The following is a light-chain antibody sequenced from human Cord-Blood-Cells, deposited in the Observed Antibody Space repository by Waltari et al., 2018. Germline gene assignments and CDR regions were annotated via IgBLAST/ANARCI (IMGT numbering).Light chain of an antibody. Sequence: QSALTQPRSVSGSPGQSVTISCTGNSSDVGGYNYISWYQQHPGKAPKLMIYDVSKRPSGVPDRFSGSKSGNTASLTISGLQAEVEADYYCCSYAGSYTFFGTGTKVTVL. J-gene: IGLJ1*01. CDR1: SSDVGGYNY. V-gene: IGLV2-11*01. CDR3: CSYAGSYTF. CDR2: DVS.